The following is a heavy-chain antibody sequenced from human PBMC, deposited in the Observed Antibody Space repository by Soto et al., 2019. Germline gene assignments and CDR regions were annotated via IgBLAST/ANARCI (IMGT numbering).Heavy chain of an antibody. CDR2: IWYDGSNK. V-gene: IGHV3-33*01. D-gene: IGHD3-9*01. CDR3: ARGYFDRRGYFDY. Sequence: QVQLVESGGGVVQPGRSLRLSCAASGFTFSSYGMHWVRQAPGKGLEWVAVIWYDGSNKYYADSVKGRFTISRDNSKNTLYLQMNSLRAEDTAVYYCARGYFDRRGYFDYWGQGTLVTVSS. CDR1: GFTFSSYG. J-gene: IGHJ4*02.